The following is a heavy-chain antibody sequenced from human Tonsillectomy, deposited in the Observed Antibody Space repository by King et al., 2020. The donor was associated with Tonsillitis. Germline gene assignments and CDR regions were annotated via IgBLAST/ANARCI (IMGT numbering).Heavy chain of an antibody. CDR3: ARAHPVDTAYGMDV. D-gene: IGHD5-18*01. V-gene: IGHV3-30-3*01. CDR1: GFTFSNYA. J-gene: IGHJ6*02. Sequence: VQLVESGGGVVQPGRSLRLSCAASGFTFSNYAMHWVRQAPGKGLEWVAVISYDGSNEYYADSVKGRFTISRDNSKNTLYLQMNSLRGEDTAVYYCARAHPVDTAYGMDVWGQGTTVTVSS. CDR2: ISYDGSNE.